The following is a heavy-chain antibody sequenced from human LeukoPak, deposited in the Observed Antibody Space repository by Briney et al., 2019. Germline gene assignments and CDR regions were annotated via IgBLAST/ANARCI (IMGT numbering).Heavy chain of an antibody. Sequence: ASVKVSCKASGYTFTGYYMHWVRQAPGQGLEWMGWIDPNSGGTNYAQKFQGRVTMTRDTSISTAYMELSRLRSDDTAVYYCAGGVDDSSGYYVLSDYWGQGTLVTVSS. J-gene: IGHJ4*02. CDR1: GYTFTGYY. V-gene: IGHV1-2*02. CDR3: AGGVDDSSGYYVLSDY. CDR2: IDPNSGGT. D-gene: IGHD3-22*01.